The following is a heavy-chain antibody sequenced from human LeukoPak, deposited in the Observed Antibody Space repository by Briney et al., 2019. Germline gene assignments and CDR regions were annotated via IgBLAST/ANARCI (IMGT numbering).Heavy chain of an antibody. J-gene: IGHJ1*01. V-gene: IGHV4-39*07. CDR3: ARVVVPAATAEYFQH. CDR1: GGSISSSSYY. Sequence: PSETLSLTCTVSGGSISSSSYYWGWLRQPPGKGLEWIGSIYYSGSTYYNPSLKSRVTISVDTSKNQFSLQLSSVTAADTAVYYCARVVVPAATAEYFQHWGQGTLVTVSS. CDR2: IYYSGST. D-gene: IGHD2-2*01.